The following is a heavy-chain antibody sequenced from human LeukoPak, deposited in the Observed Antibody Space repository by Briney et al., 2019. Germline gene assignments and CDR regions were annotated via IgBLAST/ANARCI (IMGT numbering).Heavy chain of an antibody. J-gene: IGHJ4*02. CDR3: ARDRTSWGYCSGGSCLFDY. V-gene: IGHV1-18*04. CDR1: GYTFTSYG. D-gene: IGHD2-15*01. CDR2: ISAYNGNT. Sequence: ASVKVSCKASGYTFTSYGISWVRQAPGQGLEWMGWISAYNGNTNYAQKLQGRVTMTTDTSTSTAYMELRSLRSDGTAVYYCARDRTSWGYCSGGSCLFDYWGQGTLVTVSS.